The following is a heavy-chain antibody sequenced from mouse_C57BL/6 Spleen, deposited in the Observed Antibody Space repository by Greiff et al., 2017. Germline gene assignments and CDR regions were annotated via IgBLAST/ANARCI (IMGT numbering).Heavy chain of an antibody. J-gene: IGHJ1*03. D-gene: IGHD2-3*01. CDR3: ARYGYYPYWYFDV. CDR1: GYTFTDYN. V-gene: IGHV1-22*01. Sequence: VQLQQSGPELVKPGASVKMSCKASGYTFTDYNMHWVKQSHGKSLEWIGYINPNNGGTSYNQKFKGKATLTVNKSSSTAYMELRSLTSEDSAVYYCARYGYYPYWYFDVWGTGTTVTVSS. CDR2: INPNNGGT.